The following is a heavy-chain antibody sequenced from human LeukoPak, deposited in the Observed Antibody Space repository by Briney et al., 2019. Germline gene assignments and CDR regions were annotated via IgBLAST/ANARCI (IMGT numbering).Heavy chain of an antibody. CDR3: ATLQPYGDYGDFDY. Sequence: GGSLRLSCAASGFTFSSYGMHWVRQAPGKGLEWVAVISYDGSNRYYADSVKGRLTISRDNSKNTLYLQMNSLRAEDTAVYYCATLQPYGDYGDFDYWGQGTLVTVSS. CDR2: ISYDGSNR. V-gene: IGHV3-30*03. CDR1: GFTFSSYG. D-gene: IGHD4-17*01. J-gene: IGHJ4*02.